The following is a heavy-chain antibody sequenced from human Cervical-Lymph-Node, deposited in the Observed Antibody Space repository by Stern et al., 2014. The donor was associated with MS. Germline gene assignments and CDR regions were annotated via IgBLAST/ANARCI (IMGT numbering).Heavy chain of an antibody. Sequence: QVQLQESGPGLVKPSQTLSLPCTVSGGSISSTGYYWTWIRQHPGKGLEWIGYIHYSGSTYYNPSLKSRGTISVDTSKNQFSLNLSSVTAADTALYYCARSDRLWGSFDYWGQGRLVTVSS. CDR3: ARSDRLWGSFDY. V-gene: IGHV4-31*03. CDR2: IHYSGST. J-gene: IGHJ4*02. CDR1: GGSISSTGYY. D-gene: IGHD3-16*01.